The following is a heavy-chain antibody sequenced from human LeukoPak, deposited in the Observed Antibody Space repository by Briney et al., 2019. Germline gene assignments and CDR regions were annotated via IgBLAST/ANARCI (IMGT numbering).Heavy chain of an antibody. Sequence: SGGSLRLSCAASGFTFSNYWMSWVRQSPGKGLEWVANIKQDGSEKDYVYSVKGRFTISRDNARNSLYLQMSDLRVEDTAMYYCARDGTGVVRRDFQHWGQGTLVTVPS. J-gene: IGHJ1*01. CDR1: GFTFSNYW. V-gene: IGHV3-7*01. D-gene: IGHD3-3*01. CDR2: IKQDGSEK. CDR3: ARDGTGVVRRDFQH.